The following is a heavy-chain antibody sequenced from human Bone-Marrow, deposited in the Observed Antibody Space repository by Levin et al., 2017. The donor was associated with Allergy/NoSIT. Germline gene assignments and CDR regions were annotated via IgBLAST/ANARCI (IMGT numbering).Heavy chain of an antibody. D-gene: IGHD2-21*01. V-gene: IGHV1-18*01. Sequence: ASVKVSCKPSGYTFKDYGITWVRQAPGQGLEWMGWVSANSGNTYYAHKIQGRVSMTTDASTRTAYMELRSLRPDDTAVYYCARDTDCSYWGQGTLVIVSS. CDR3: ARDTDCSY. CDR2: VSANSGNT. J-gene: IGHJ4*02. CDR1: GYTFKDYG.